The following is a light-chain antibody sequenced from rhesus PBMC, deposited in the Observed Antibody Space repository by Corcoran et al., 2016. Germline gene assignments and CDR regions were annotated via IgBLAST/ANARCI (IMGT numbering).Light chain of an antibody. CDR3: QETSNLWT. V-gene: IGKV3-31*02. CDR2: GAS. J-gene: IGKJ1*01. CDR1: QSVSSY. Sequence: EIVMTQSPATLSLSPGETATISCRTSQSVSSYLAWYQQKPGQAHRLLIYGASRRATGIPDRFSGRGSWTDFTLTISSLEPEDFAVYYCQETSNLWTFGQGTKVEIK.